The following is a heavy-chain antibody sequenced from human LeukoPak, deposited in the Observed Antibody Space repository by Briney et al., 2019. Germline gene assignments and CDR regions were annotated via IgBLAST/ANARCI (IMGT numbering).Heavy chain of an antibody. V-gene: IGHV1-46*01. CDR2: INPSGGST. D-gene: IGHD3-3*01. Sequence: ASVKVSCKASGYTLTIYYMHWVRQAPGQVLEWMGIINPSGGSTNYAQKCQGRVTLTRDTSTSTVYMELSSLTSEDTAVYYCARGGGGDRLDYWGQGTLVTVSS. CDR1: GYTLTIYY. CDR3: ARGGGGDRLDY. J-gene: IGHJ4*02.